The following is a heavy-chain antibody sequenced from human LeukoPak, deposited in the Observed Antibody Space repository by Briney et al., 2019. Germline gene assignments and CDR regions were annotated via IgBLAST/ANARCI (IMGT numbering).Heavy chain of an antibody. CDR3: ARDGLIGSGLYDY. CDR2: ISYDGSNK. D-gene: IGHD3-10*01. J-gene: IGHJ4*02. Sequence: LAGGSLRLSCAASGFTFSSYAMHWVRQAPGKGLEWVAVISYDGSNKYYADSVKGRFTISRDNSENTLYLQMNSLRAEDTAVYYCARDGLIGSGLYDYWGQGTLVTVSS. V-gene: IGHV3-30*04. CDR1: GFTFSSYA.